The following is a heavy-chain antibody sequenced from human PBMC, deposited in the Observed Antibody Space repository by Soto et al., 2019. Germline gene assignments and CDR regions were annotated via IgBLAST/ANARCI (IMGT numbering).Heavy chain of an antibody. CDR2: ISSSGSTI. CDR3: ARGGCSSTSCYDGEYYYGMDV. J-gene: IGHJ6*02. Sequence: EVQLVESGGGLVQPGGSLRLSCAASGFTFSSYEMNWVRQAPGKGLEWVSYISSSGSTIYYADSVKGRFTISRDNAKNSLYLQMNSLRAEDTAVYYCARGGCSSTSCYDGEYYYGMDVWGQGTTVTVSS. D-gene: IGHD2-2*01. CDR1: GFTFSSYE. V-gene: IGHV3-48*03.